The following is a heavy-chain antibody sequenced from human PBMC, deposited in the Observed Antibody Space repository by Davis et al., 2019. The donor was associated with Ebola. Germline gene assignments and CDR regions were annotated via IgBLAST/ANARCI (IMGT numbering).Heavy chain of an antibody. J-gene: IGHJ4*02. V-gene: IGHV3-21*04. CDR1: GFAFTRHS. Sequence: GGSLRLSCAASGFAFTRHSMNWVRQAPGKGLEWIAFISSGGDDRYYADSVKGRFTISRDNAENSVFLQMNSLRSDDTAVYYCARDITMVQGPSLFDYWGQGTLVTVSS. D-gene: IGHD3-10*01. CDR3: ARDITMVQGPSLFDY. CDR2: ISSGGDDR.